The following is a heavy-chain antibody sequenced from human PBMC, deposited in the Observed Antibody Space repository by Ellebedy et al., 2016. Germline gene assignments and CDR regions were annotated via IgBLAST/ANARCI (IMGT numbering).Heavy chain of an antibody. J-gene: IGHJ4*02. Sequence: SETLSLTCTVSDGSISSSSWHWGWIRQPPGRGLQWIGTSHDSGSAHYPPSLKGRVALSVAASTTQFSLQLTSVTAADTAVYYCARGAYDGTNYYPPGEWGQGALVTVSS. CDR2: SHDSGSA. D-gene: IGHD3-22*01. CDR3: ARGAYDGTNYYPPGE. CDR1: DGSISSSSWH. V-gene: IGHV4-39*07.